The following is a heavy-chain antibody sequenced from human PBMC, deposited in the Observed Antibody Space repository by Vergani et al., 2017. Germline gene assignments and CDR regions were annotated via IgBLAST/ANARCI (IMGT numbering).Heavy chain of an antibody. CDR3: ARDLLRYSYGSGAFDI. Sequence: QVQLQQSGPGLVKPSPTLSLTCAISGDSVSSNSAAWNWLRQSPSRGLEWLGMTYYRSKWYNDYAVSVKSRITINPDTSKNQFSLQLNAVTPEDTAVYYCARDLLRYSYGSGAFDIWGQGTMVTVSS. D-gene: IGHD5-18*01. V-gene: IGHV6-1*01. CDR2: TYYRSKWYN. CDR1: GDSVSSNSAA. J-gene: IGHJ3*02.